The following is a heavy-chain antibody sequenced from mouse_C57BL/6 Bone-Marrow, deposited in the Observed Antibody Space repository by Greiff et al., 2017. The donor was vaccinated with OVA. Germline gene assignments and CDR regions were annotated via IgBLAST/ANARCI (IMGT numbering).Heavy chain of an antibody. D-gene: IGHD2-4*01. CDR3: ARSRGLYYDYDDGFAY. Sequence: VQLQQSGAELARPGASVKLSCKASGYTFTSYGISWVKQRTGQGLEWIGEIYPRSGNTYYNEKFKGKATLTADESSSTAYMELRSLTSEDSAVYFCARSRGLYYDYDDGFAYWGQGTLVTVSA. CDR2: IYPRSGNT. J-gene: IGHJ3*01. CDR1: GYTFTSYG. V-gene: IGHV1-81*01.